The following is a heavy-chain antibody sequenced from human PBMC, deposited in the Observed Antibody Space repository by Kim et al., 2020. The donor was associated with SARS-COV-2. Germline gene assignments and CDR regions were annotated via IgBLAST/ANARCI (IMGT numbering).Heavy chain of an antibody. Sequence: DSVKGRFTISRDNSKNTLYLQMNSLRAEDTAVYYCAKGATIFGVVIPLDYWGQGTLVTVSS. V-gene: IGHV3-23*01. D-gene: IGHD3-3*01. J-gene: IGHJ4*02. CDR3: AKGATIFGVVIPLDY.